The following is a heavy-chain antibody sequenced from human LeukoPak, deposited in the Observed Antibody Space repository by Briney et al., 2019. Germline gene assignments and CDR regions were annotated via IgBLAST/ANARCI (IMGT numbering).Heavy chain of an antibody. D-gene: IGHD3-22*01. CDR2: IYYSGST. CDR3: ARDRRYYDSSGYHDAFDI. CDR1: GGSISSNTYY. Sequence: PSETLSLTCTVSGGSISSNTYYWGWIRQHPGKGLEWIGSIYYSGSTYYNPSLKSRVTISVDTSKNQFSLKLSSVTAADTAVYYCARDRRYYDSSGYHDAFDIWGQGTMVTVSS. J-gene: IGHJ3*02. V-gene: IGHV4-39*02.